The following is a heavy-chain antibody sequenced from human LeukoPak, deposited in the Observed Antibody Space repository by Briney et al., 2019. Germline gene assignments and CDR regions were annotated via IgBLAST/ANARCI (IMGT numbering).Heavy chain of an antibody. J-gene: IGHJ4*02. CDR3: ARGSRQWLVRFDY. D-gene: IGHD6-19*01. CDR1: GGTFSSYA. Sequence: SVKVSCKASGGTFSSYAISWVRQAPGQGLEWMGRIIPIFGTANYAQKFQGRVTITTDESTSTAYMELSSLRSEDTAVYYCARGSRQWLVRFDYWGQGTLVTVSS. CDR2: IIPIFGTA. V-gene: IGHV1-69*05.